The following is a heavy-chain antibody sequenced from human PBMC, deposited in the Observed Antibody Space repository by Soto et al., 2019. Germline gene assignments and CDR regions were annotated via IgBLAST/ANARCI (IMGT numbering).Heavy chain of an antibody. CDR1: GDSVSSNSAA. V-gene: IGHV6-1*01. CDR3: ARVKASSGWYYDYYYGMDV. J-gene: IGHJ6*02. D-gene: IGHD6-19*01. Sequence: PSQTLSLTCVISGDSVSSNSAAWNWIRQSPSRGLEWLGRTYYRSKWYNDYAVSVKSRITINPDTSKSQFSLQLNSVTPEDTAVYYCARVKASSGWYYDYYYGMDVWGQGTTVTVSS. CDR2: TYYRSKWYN.